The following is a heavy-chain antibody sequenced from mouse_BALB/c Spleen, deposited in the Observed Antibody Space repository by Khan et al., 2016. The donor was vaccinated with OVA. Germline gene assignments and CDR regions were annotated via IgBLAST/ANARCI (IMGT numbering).Heavy chain of an antibody. J-gene: IGHJ1*01. Sequence: EVQLVETGGGLVQPGGSRGLSCEGSGFTFSGFWMSWVRQTPGKTLEWIGDINSDGSAINYAPSIKDRFTIFRDNDKSTLYLQMSNVLSEDTATYFCMRYGNYWYFDVWGAGTTVTVSS. CDR2: INSDGSAI. V-gene: IGHV11-2*02. CDR3: MRYGNYWYFDV. CDR1: GFTFSGFW. D-gene: IGHD2-1*01.